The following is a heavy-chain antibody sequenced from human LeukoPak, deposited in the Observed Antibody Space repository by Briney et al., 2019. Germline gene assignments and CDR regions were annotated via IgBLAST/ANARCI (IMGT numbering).Heavy chain of an antibody. D-gene: IGHD3-10*01. V-gene: IGHV3-7*01. CDR2: IHKDGSAK. CDR1: GFPFSGYW. J-gene: IGHJ4*02. Sequence: GGSLRLSCGASGFPFSGYWMSWVRQAPGKGLEWVANIHKDGSAKRYVDSVTGRFTISRDNAKSSLYLQMNSLRDEDTAVYYCTRDRGFGADDYWGQGSLVSVSS. CDR3: TRDRGFGADDY.